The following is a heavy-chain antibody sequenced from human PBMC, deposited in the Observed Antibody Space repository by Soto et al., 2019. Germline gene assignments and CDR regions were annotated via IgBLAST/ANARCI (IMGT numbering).Heavy chain of an antibody. CDR3: ARNWNGVDY. Sequence: EVQLVESGGGLVQPGESLRLSCEASGFTFSNHWMHWVRQAPGKGLVWVARIKTDGSTTNYADYVKGRFTVSRDNAKNTLFLQMNSLRVEDTAVYYCARNWNGVDYWGQGTLVTVSS. J-gene: IGHJ4*02. CDR2: IKTDGSTT. D-gene: IGHD1-1*01. V-gene: IGHV3-74*01. CDR1: GFTFSNHW.